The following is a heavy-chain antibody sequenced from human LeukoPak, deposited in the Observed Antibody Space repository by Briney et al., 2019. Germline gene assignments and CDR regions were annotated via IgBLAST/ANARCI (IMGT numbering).Heavy chain of an antibody. V-gene: IGHV3-48*03. J-gene: IGHJ4*02. Sequence: GGSLRLSCAASGFTFSTYEMNWVRQAPGKGLEWVSYISNGGGIIYYADSVKGRFTISRDNAKNSLYLQMNSLRAEDTAVYYCAKSRGVATIRYYFDYWGQGTLITVSS. CDR3: AKSRGVATIRYYFDY. D-gene: IGHD5-12*01. CDR2: ISNGGGII. CDR1: GFTFSTYE.